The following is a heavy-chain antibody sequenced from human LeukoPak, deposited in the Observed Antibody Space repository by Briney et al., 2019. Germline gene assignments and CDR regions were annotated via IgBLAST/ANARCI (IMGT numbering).Heavy chain of an antibody. J-gene: IGHJ4*02. D-gene: IGHD2-2*01. V-gene: IGHV3-9*03. Sequence: GGSLRLSCAASGFTFDDYAMHWVRQAPGKGLEWVSGISWNSGSIGYADSVKGRFTISRDNAKNSLYLQMNSLRAEDMALYYCAKDSSRYCSSTSCYYFDYWGQGTLVTVSS. CDR1: GFTFDDYA. CDR3: AKDSSRYCSSTSCYYFDY. CDR2: ISWNSGSI.